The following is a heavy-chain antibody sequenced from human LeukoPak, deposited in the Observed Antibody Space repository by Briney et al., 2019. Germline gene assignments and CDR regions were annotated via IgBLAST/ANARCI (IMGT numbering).Heavy chain of an antibody. V-gene: IGHV3-21*01. J-gene: IGHJ6*03. CDR1: GFTFSSYS. CDR3: ARGGSSWSNYYYYMDV. D-gene: IGHD6-13*01. CDR2: ISTSSGYI. Sequence: KPGGSLRLSCAVSGFTFSSYSMNWVRQAPGKGLEWVSSISTSSGYIYYADSVKGRFTISRDNAKNSLYLQMSSLRAEDTAVYYCARGGSSWSNYYYYMDVWGKGTTVTVSS.